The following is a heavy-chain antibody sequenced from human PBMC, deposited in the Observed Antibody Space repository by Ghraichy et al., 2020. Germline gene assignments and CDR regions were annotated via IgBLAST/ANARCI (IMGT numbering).Heavy chain of an antibody. J-gene: IGHJ6*02. D-gene: IGHD6-19*01. CDR3: ARAGNPRAGTGGNYYYYGMDV. Sequence: SETLSLTCTVSGGSVSSGSYYWSWIRQPPGKGLEWIGYIYYSGSTNYNPSLKSRVTISVDTSKNQFSLKLSSVTAADTAVYYCARAGNPRAGTGGNYYYYGMDVWGQGTTVTVSS. V-gene: IGHV4-61*01. CDR1: GGSVSSGSYY. CDR2: IYYSGST.